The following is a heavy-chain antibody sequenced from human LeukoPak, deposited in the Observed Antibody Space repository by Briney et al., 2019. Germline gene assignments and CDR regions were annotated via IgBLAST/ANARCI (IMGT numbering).Heavy chain of an antibody. CDR1: GGSFSSYY. D-gene: IGHD2-2*01. CDR2: INHSGST. Sequence: SETLSLTCAVYGGSFSSYYWSWIRQPPGKGLEWIGEINHSGSTNYNPSLKSRVTISVDTSKNQFSLKLSSVTAADTAVYYCAREVIVVVPAAIYVDYWGQGTLVTVSS. CDR3: AREVIVVVPAAIYVDY. V-gene: IGHV4-34*01. J-gene: IGHJ4*02.